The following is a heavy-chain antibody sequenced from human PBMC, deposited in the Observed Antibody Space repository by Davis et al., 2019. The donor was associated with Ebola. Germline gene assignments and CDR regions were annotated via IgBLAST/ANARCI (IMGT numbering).Heavy chain of an antibody. CDR3: ARMSIAARPIDY. J-gene: IGHJ4*02. CDR2: IYYSGST. CDR1: GGSVSSGSYY. Sequence: GSLRLSCTVSGGSVSSGSYYWSWIRQPPGKGLEWIGYIYYSGSTNYNPSLKSRVTISVDTSKNQFSLKLSSVTAADTAVYYCARMSIAARPIDYWGQGTLVTVSS. V-gene: IGHV4-61*01. D-gene: IGHD6-6*01.